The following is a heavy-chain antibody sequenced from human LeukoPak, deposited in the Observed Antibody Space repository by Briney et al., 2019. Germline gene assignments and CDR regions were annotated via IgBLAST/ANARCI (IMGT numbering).Heavy chain of an antibody. J-gene: IGHJ3*02. Sequence: GGSLRLSCAASGFTFSAYHINWVRQAPGKGLEWISYISTTGTTIHYADSVKGRFAISRDNAKSSLYLQMNSLRAEDTAVYYCAKPVRWTMGAFDIWGQGTMVTVSS. CDR2: ISTTGTTI. CDR1: GFTFSAYH. CDR3: AKPVRWTMGAFDI. V-gene: IGHV3-48*01. D-gene: IGHD4/OR15-4a*01.